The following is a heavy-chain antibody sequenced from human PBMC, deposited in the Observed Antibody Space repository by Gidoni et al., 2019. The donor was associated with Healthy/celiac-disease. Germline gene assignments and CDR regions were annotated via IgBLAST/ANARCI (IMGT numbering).Heavy chain of an antibody. CDR3: TRDVDSSGWSEWYFDL. Sequence: EVQLVESGGGLVQPGRSLRLSCTASGFTFGDYAMSWFRQAPGKGLEWVGFIRSKAYGGTTEYAASVKGRFTISRDDSKSIAYLQMNSLKTEDTAVYYCTRDVDSSGWSEWYFDLWGRGTLVTVSS. J-gene: IGHJ2*01. CDR2: IRSKAYGGTT. V-gene: IGHV3-49*03. CDR1: GFTFGDYA. D-gene: IGHD6-19*01.